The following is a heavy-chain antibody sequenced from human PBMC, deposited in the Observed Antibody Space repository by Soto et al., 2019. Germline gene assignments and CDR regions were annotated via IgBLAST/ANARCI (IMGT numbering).Heavy chain of an antibody. Sequence: QPGGSLRLSCAASGFTFSSYWMHWVRQASGKGLVWVSRISFDGSTTTYADSVKGRFTISRDNAKNTLYLQMNSLRAEDTAVYYCARGGAHTAMANEYWGQGA. J-gene: IGHJ4*02. CDR2: ISFDGSTT. D-gene: IGHD5-18*01. V-gene: IGHV3-74*01. CDR1: GFTFSSYW. CDR3: ARGGAHTAMANEY.